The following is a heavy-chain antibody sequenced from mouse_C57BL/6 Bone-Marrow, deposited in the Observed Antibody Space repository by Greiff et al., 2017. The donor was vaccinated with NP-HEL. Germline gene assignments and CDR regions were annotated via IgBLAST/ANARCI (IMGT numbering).Heavy chain of an antibody. CDR3: ARSGCSNWFAY. Sequence: VQLQQPGAELVKPGASVKLSCKASGYTFTSYWMHWVKQRPGQGLEWIGMIHPICGCTNYNEKFKSKATLTVDNSFSTAYMLLSILTSEDSAFSSCARSGCSNWFAYWGQVTLVTVSA. D-gene: IGHD1-1*01. CDR2: IHPICGCT. CDR1: GYTFTSYW. J-gene: IGHJ3*01. V-gene: IGHV1-64*01.